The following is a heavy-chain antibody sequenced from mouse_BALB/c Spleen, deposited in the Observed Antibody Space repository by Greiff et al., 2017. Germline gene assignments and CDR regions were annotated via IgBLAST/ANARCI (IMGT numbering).Heavy chain of an antibody. CDR1: GFNIKDTY. V-gene: IGHV14-3*02. J-gene: IGHJ3*01. CDR2: IDPANGNT. Sequence: EVQLVESGAELVKPGASVKLSCTASGFNIKDTYMHWVKQRPEQGLEWIGRIDPANGNTKYDPKFQGKATITADTSSNTAYLQLSSLTSEDTAVYYCAIYYGSSLAWFAYWGQGTLVTVSA. D-gene: IGHD1-1*01. CDR3: AIYYGSSLAWFAY.